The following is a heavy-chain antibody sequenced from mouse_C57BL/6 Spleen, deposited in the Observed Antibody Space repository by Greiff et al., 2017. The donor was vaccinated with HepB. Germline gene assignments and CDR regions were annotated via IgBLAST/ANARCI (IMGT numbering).Heavy chain of an antibody. V-gene: IGHV14-3*01. Sequence: EVQLQQSVAELVRPGASVKLSCTASGFNFKNTYMHWVKQRPEQGLEWIGRIDPANGNTKYAPKFQGKATITADTSSNTAYLQLSRLTSEDTAIYYCGRGYYDCYAWFAYWGQGTLVTVSA. CDR1: GFNFKNTY. CDR3: GRGYYDCYAWFAY. D-gene: IGHD2-4*01. J-gene: IGHJ3*01. CDR2: IDPANGNT.